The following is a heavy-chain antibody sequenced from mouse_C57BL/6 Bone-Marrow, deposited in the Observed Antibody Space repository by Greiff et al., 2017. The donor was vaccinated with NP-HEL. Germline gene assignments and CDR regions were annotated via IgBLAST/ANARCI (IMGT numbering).Heavy chain of an antibody. V-gene: IGHV5-17*01. CDR2: ISSGSSTI. CDR1: GFTFSDYG. J-gene: IGHJ4*01. Sequence: EVNLVESGGGLVKPGGSLKLSCAASGFTFSDYGMHWVRQAPEKGLEWVAYISSGSSTIYYADTVKGRFTISRDNAKNTLFLQMTSLMSEDTAMYYCAIYDYDAMDYWGQGTSVTVSS. D-gene: IGHD2-3*01. CDR3: AIYDYDAMDY.